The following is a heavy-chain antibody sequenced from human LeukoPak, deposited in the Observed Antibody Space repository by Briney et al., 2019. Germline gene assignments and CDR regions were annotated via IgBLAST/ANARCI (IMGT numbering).Heavy chain of an antibody. J-gene: IGHJ5*02. CDR3: ARTSYGDYEARWFDP. D-gene: IGHD4-17*01. V-gene: IGHV3-11*01. CDR1: GLTFSDYY. Sequence: GGSLRLSCAASGLTFSDYYMSWIRQAPGKGLEWVSYISSSGSTIYYADSVKGRFTISRDNAKNSLYLQMNSLRAEDTAVYYCARTSYGDYEARWFDPWGQGTLVTVSS. CDR2: ISSSGSTI.